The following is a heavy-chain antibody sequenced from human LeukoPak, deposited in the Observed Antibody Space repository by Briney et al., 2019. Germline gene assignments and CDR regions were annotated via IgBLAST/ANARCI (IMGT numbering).Heavy chain of an antibody. D-gene: IGHD6-19*01. Sequence: SETLSLTCAVYGGSFSGYYWSWIRQPPGKGLEWIGEINHSGSTNYNPSLKSRVTMSVDTSKNQFSLKLSSVTAADTAVYYCARASVAGCDYWGQGTLVTVSS. CDR1: GGSFSGYY. CDR2: INHSGST. CDR3: ARASVAGCDY. J-gene: IGHJ4*02. V-gene: IGHV4-34*01.